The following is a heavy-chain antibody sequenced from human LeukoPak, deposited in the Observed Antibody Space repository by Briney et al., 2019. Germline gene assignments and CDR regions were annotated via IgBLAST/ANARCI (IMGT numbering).Heavy chain of an antibody. D-gene: IGHD3-16*01. J-gene: IGHJ4*02. CDR2: IYTGGTT. CDR3: ARDVAAPGGVYFDY. Sequence: GGSLRLSCAASGFTLSSYEMNWVRQAPGKGLVWVSVIYTGGTTYYADSVKGRFTISRDNSKNTLYLQMNSLRAEDTAVYYCARDVAAPGGVYFDYWGQGTLVTVSS. CDR1: GFTLSSYE. V-gene: IGHV3-66*01.